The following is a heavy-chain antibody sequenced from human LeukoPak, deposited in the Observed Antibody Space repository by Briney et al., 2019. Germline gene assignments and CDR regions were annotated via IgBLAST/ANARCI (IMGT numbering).Heavy chain of an antibody. CDR2: ISYDGSNK. D-gene: IGHD3-3*01. J-gene: IGHJ6*03. V-gene: IGHV3-30*18. CDR1: GFTFSSYG. Sequence: PGGSLRLSCAASGFTFSSYGMHWVRQAPGKGLEWVAVISYDGSNKYYADSVKGRFTISRDDSKNTLYLQMNSLRAEDTAVYYCAKEIFGVVIINFYVDVWGKGTTVTVSS. CDR3: AKEIFGVVIINFYVDV.